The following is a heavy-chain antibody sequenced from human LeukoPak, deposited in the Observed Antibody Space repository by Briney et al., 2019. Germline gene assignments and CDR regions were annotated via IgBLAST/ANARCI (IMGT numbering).Heavy chain of an antibody. CDR3: AREGGFCFGDTCRFFDF. J-gene: IGHJ4*02. D-gene: IGHD2-15*01. CDR1: GFTFSTSS. CDR2: ISSSRSYI. Sequence: GGPLRLSCAASGFTFSTSSLNWVRQAPGKGLEWVSSISSSRSYIYYADSVKGRFTISRDNAKNSLYLQMNSLGAEDTAVYYCAREGGFCFGDTCRFFDFWGQGTLVTVSS. V-gene: IGHV3-21*01.